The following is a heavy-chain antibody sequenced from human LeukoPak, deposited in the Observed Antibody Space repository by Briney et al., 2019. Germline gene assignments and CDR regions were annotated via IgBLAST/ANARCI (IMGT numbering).Heavy chain of an antibody. CDR1: GGSISSGSYY. Sequence: SETLSLTCTVSGGSISSGSYYWSWIRQPAGKGLEWIGRIYTSGSTNYNPSLKSRVTISVDTSKNQFSLKLSSVTAADTAVYYCARDHYDFWSGYHAFDIWGQGTMVTVSS. J-gene: IGHJ3*02. V-gene: IGHV4-61*02. CDR3: ARDHYDFWSGYHAFDI. CDR2: IYTSGST. D-gene: IGHD3-3*01.